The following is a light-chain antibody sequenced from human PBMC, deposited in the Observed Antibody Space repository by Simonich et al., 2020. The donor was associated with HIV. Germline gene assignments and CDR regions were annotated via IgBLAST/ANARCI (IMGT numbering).Light chain of an antibody. CDR3: SSYTSSSTLVV. V-gene: IGLV2-14*03. CDR1: SSDVGAYNY. CDR2: DVS. Sequence: QSALTQPASVSGSPGQSITISCTETSSDVGAYNYVSWYPQHPGKAPKLMIYDVSNRPAGVSNRFSGSKSGNTASLTISGLQAEDEADYYCSSYTSSSTLVVFGGGTKLTVL. J-gene: IGLJ3*02.